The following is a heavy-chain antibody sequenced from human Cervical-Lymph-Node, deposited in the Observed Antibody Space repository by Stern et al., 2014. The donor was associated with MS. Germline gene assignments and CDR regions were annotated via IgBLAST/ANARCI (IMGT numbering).Heavy chain of an antibody. CDR2: TYYSGST. Sequence: QLQLQESGPGLVKPSETLSLTCTVSGDSITSSSYYWGWIRQPPGKGLEXIGTTYYSGSTYYTPPLKSRVTMSVDTPKTQFPLTLSSVTAADTAVYYCARSFPHYDILAGNRDINFDSWGQGTLVTVSS. J-gene: IGHJ4*02. CDR1: GDSITSSSYY. D-gene: IGHD3-9*01. CDR3: ARSFPHYDILAGNRDINFDS. V-gene: IGHV4-39*01.